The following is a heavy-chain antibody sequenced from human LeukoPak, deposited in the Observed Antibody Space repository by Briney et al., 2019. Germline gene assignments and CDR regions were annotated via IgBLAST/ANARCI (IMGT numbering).Heavy chain of an antibody. V-gene: IGHV4-39*07. Sequence: PSETLSLTCTVSGGSISSSSYYWGWIRQPPGKGLEWIGSIYYSGSTYYNPSLKSRVTISVDTSKNQFSLKLSSVTAADTAVYYCARGDWFPGSIAFDIWGQGTMVTVSS. CDR1: GGSISSSSYY. CDR3: ARGDWFPGSIAFDI. J-gene: IGHJ3*02. D-gene: IGHD3-9*01. CDR2: IYYSGST.